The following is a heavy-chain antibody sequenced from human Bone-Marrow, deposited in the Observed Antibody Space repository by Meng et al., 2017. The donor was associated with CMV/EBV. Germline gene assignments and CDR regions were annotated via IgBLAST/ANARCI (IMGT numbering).Heavy chain of an antibody. Sequence: GGYLRLCCAASGFTFSSYGMHWVRQAPGKGLEWVAFIRYDGSNKYYADSVKGRFTISRDNSKNTLYLQMNSLRAEDTAVYYCASGKGRYYGMDVWGQGTTVTVSS. CDR1: GFTFSSYG. CDR3: ASGKGRYYGMDV. D-gene: IGHD1-26*01. J-gene: IGHJ6*02. CDR2: IRYDGSNK. V-gene: IGHV3-30*02.